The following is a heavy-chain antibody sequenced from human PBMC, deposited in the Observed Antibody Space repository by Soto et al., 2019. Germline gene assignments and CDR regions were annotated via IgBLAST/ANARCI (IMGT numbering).Heavy chain of an antibody. J-gene: IGHJ4*02. CDR3: ARDLTMIADLDY. V-gene: IGHV3-33*01. CDR1: GFTFSSYG. Sequence: GGSLRLSCAASGFTFSSYGMHWVRQAPGKGLEWVAVIWYDGSNKYYADSVKGRFTISRDNSKNTLYLQMNSLRAEDTAVYYCARDLTMIADLDYWGQGTLVTVSS. CDR2: IWYDGSNK. D-gene: IGHD3-22*01.